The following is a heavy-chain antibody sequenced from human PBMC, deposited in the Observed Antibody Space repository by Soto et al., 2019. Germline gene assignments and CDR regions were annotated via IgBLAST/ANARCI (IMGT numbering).Heavy chain of an antibody. V-gene: IGHV3-23*01. CDR2: ISGGGGST. CDR3: AKYYDILTGYYSGFDP. Sequence: PGGSLRLSCAASGFTFSSYAMSWVRQAPGKGLEWVSAISGGGGSTCYADSVKGRFTISRDNSKNTLYLQMNSLRAEDTAVYYCAKYYDILTGYYSGFDPWGQGTLVTVSS. CDR1: GFTFSSYA. D-gene: IGHD3-9*01. J-gene: IGHJ5*02.